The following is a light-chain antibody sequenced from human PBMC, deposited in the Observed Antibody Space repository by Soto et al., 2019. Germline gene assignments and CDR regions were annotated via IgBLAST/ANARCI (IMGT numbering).Light chain of an antibody. Sequence: QSVLAQPASVSGSPGQSITISCSGTSSDVGAYNLVSWYQHHPDKAPKLMISEVSNRPSGVSDRFSGSKSGNTASLTISGAQAEDEADYYCASLTTNNFVFGTGTKVTVL. CDR2: EVS. J-gene: IGLJ1*01. V-gene: IGLV2-14*01. CDR3: ASLTTNNFV. CDR1: SSDVGAYNL.